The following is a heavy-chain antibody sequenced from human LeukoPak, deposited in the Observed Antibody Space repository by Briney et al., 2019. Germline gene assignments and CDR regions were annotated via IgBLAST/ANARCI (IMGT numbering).Heavy chain of an antibody. CDR2: INPNSGGT. Sequence: ASVKVSCKASGYTFTSYYMHWVRQAPGQGLEWMGWINPNSGGTNYAQKFQGRVTMTRDTSISAAYMELSRLRSDDTAVYYCARACCSNTSCYLFDYWGQGTLVTVSS. CDR3: ARACCSNTSCYLFDY. J-gene: IGHJ4*02. D-gene: IGHD2-2*01. V-gene: IGHV1-2*02. CDR1: GYTFTSYY.